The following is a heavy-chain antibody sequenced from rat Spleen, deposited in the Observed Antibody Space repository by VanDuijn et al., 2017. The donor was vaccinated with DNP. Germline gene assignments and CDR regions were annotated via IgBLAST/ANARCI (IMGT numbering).Heavy chain of an antibody. J-gene: IGHJ2*01. CDR2: INIAGST. CDR1: GFSITSNYR. V-gene: IGHV3-3*01. CDR3: ARWSRYFDY. Sequence: EVQLQESGPGLVKPSQSLSLTCSVTGFSITSNYRWNWIRKFPGNKLEWMGYINIAGSTNYNPSLRSRISITRDTSKNQFFLQVNSVTTEDTATYYCARWSRYFDYWGQGVMVTVSS.